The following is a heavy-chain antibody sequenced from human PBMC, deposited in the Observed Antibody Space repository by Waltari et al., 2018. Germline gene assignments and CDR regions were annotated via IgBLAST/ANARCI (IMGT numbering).Heavy chain of an antibody. D-gene: IGHD3-10*01. V-gene: IGHV3-21*03. CDR1: GFTFSSYS. J-gene: IGHJ4*02. CDR3: ARDSMVRGVITPYFDY. Sequence: EVQLVESGEGLVKPGGSLRLSCAASGFTFSSYSMNWVRQAPGKGLEWVSSISSSSSYIYYADSVKGRFTISRDNAKNSLYLQMNSLRAEDTAVYYCARDSMVRGVITPYFDYWGQGTLVTVSS. CDR2: ISSSSSYI.